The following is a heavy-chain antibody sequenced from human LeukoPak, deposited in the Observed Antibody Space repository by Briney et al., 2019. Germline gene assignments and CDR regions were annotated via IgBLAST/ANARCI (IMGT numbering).Heavy chain of an antibody. CDR3: ARGDQAFDY. CDR1: GGSISSGYYY. D-gene: IGHD2-2*01. J-gene: IGHJ4*02. V-gene: IGHV4-61*02. Sequence: PSETLSLTCTVSGGSISSGYYYWSWIRQPAGKGLEWIGRIYTSGSTNYNPSLKSRVTISVDTSKNQFSLQLNSMTPEDTAVYYCARGDQAFDYWGQGTLVTVSS. CDR2: IYTSGST.